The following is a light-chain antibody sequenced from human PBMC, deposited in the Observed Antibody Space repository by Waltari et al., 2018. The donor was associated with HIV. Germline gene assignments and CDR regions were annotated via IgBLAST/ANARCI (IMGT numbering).Light chain of an antibody. V-gene: IGKV1-9*01. Sequence: DIQLTQSPSFLSASVGPRVTITCRASQGISSYLAWYQQKPGKAPKLLIYAASTLQSGVPSRFSGSGSGTEFTLTISSLQPEDFATYYCQQLNSYPITFGQGTRLEIK. CDR1: QGISSY. CDR3: QQLNSYPIT. CDR2: AAS. J-gene: IGKJ5*01.